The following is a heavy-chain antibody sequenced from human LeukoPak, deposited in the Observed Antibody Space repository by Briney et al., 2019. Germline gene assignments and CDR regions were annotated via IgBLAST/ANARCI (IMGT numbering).Heavy chain of an antibody. Sequence: GESLKISCKASGYSFNSYWIGWLRQMPGKGLEWMGNIYPGDSDIRYSPSFQGQVTISADRSISTAYLQWSSLKASDTAMYYCARGGHYSFLTGFYKEFVWVDNWGQGTRVTVSS. J-gene: IGHJ4*02. D-gene: IGHD3-9*01. CDR2: IYPGDSDI. V-gene: IGHV5-51*01. CDR1: GYSFNSYW. CDR3: ARGGHYSFLTGFYKEFVWVDN.